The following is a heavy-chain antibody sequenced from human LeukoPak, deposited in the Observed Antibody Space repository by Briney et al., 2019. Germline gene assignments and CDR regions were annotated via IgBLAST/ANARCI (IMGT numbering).Heavy chain of an antibody. J-gene: IGHJ4*02. CDR1: GFLLTDYG. Sequence: GGSLRLSCAASGFLLTDYGMHWVRQAPGKGLEWLSMISYDESDKFYADSVRGRFTISRDTSRNTLYLQMYSLRVEDTAVYFCTKDRSNTWSFDSWGQGTLVTVSS. V-gene: IGHV3-30*18. CDR3: TKDRSNTWSFDS. D-gene: IGHD6-13*01. CDR2: ISYDESDK.